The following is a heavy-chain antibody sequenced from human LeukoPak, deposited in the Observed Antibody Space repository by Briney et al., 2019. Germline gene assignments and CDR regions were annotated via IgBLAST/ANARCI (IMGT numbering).Heavy chain of an antibody. CDR1: GFTFSSYW. D-gene: IGHD1-26*01. Sequence: GGSLRLSCAASGFTFSSYWMSWVRQAPGKGLEWVANIKQDGSEKYYVDSVKGRFTISRDNAKNSLYQQMNSLRAEDTAVYYCARQGALKVGATWTNWFDPWGQGTLVTVSS. CDR2: IKQDGSEK. V-gene: IGHV3-7*03. J-gene: IGHJ5*02. CDR3: ARQGALKVGATWTNWFDP.